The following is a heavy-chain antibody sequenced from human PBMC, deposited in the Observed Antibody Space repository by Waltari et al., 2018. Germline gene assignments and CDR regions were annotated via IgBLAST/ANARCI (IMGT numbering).Heavy chain of an antibody. CDR1: GGSFSAFY. V-gene: IGHV4-34*02. CDR3: ARVSVLAAAIPPNNYFDP. Sequence: QVQLQQWGAGLLKPSETLSLTCAVHGGSFSAFYWTWIRQPPGKGLEWIGEIGHSGSTNYNPPFKSRVTMSVDTSKNHFSLRLNSVTAADTAVYYCARVSVLAAAIPPNNYFDPWGQGTLVTVSS. J-gene: IGHJ5*02. CDR2: IGHSGST. D-gene: IGHD2-2*01.